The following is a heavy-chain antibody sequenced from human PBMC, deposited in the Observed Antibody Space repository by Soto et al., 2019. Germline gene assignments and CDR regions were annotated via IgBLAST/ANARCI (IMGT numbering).Heavy chain of an antibody. D-gene: IGHD4-17*01. CDR2: ISSSGSAI. CDR3: ARDRYGDKAFDY. CDR1: GGSCIIYS. J-gene: IGHJ4*02. Sequence: GGSLRHSCAASGGSCIIYSMSWVRQAPGKGLEWVSYISSSGSAIYYADSVKGRFTISRDNAKNSLYLQMNSLRAEDTAVYYCARDRYGDKAFDYWGQGTLVTVSS. V-gene: IGHV3-48*04.